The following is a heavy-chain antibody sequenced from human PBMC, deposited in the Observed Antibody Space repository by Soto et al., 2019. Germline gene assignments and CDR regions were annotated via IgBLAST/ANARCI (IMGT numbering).Heavy chain of an antibody. CDR2: IYYSGST. V-gene: IGHV4-31*03. CDR3: RGSYCGGDCFTPYYYYGMDV. CDR1: GGSISSGGYY. J-gene: IGHJ6*02. Sequence: TLSLTCTVSGGSISSGGYYWCWIRQHPGKGLEGIGYIYYSGSTYYNPSLKRRVTISVDTSKNQFSLKLSSVTSADTAVYYCRGSYCGGDCFTPYYYYGMDVWGQGTTVTVSS. D-gene: IGHD2-21*02.